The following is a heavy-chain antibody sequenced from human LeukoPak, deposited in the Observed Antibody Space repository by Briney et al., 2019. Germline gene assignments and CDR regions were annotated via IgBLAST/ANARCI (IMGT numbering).Heavy chain of an antibody. CDR1: GGPVSSSSYY. Sequence: SGTLSLTCTVSGGPVSSSSYYWGWVRQSPEKGLECIGTIYYAEDTYYNPSLESRLTISVDTSKNQFSLKLRSVTAADTAVYYCATWDSGRYSQIDNWGQGTLVTVSS. CDR3: ATWDSGRYSQIDN. V-gene: IGHV4-39*01. J-gene: IGHJ4*02. D-gene: IGHD1-26*01. CDR2: IYYAEDT.